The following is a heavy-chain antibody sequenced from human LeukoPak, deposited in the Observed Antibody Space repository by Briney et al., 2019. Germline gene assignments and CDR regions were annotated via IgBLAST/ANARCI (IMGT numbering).Heavy chain of an antibody. CDR2: IYYSGST. J-gene: IGHJ4*02. V-gene: IGHV4-39*01. Sequence: SETLSLTCTVSGGSISSSGYYWGWIRQPPGKGLEWIGSIYYSGSTYYNPSLKSRVTISVDTSKNQFSLKLSSVTAADTAVYYCARRLTYYDFWSGYSYWGQGTLVTVSS. D-gene: IGHD3-3*01. CDR1: GGSISSSGYY. CDR3: ARRLTYYDFWSGYSY.